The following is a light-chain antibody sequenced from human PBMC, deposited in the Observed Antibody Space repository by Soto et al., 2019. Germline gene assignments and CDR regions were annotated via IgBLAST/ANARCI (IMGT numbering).Light chain of an antibody. CDR2: DTS. V-gene: IGKV3-20*01. CDR1: QSVSSSY. Sequence: EIVLTQSPGTLSLSPGERATLSCRASQSVSSSYLAWYQQKPGQAPRLLIYDTSSRATCIPDRFSGSGSGTDFTLAISRLEPEDFAVYYCQQCGSSPSFGQGTKVELK. CDR3: QQCGSSPS. J-gene: IGKJ1*01.